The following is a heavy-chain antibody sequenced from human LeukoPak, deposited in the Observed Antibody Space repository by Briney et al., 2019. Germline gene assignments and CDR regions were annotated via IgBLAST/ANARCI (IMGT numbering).Heavy chain of an antibody. CDR2: ISSYNGNT. D-gene: IGHD4-17*01. Sequence: ASVKVSCKASGGTFSSYAISWVRQAPGQGLEWMGWISSYNGNTNYAQKLQGRVTMTTDTSTSTVYMELRSLRSDDTAVYYCARPRTVTEYYYMDVWGKGTTVTISS. CDR1: GGTFSSYA. J-gene: IGHJ6*03. V-gene: IGHV1-18*01. CDR3: ARPRTVTEYYYMDV.